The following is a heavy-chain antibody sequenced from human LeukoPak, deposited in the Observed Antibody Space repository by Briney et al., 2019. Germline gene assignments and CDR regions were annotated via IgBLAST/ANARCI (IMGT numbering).Heavy chain of an antibody. J-gene: IGHJ4*02. V-gene: IGHV3-21*01. Sequence: PGGSLRLSCAASGFTFSSYNMNWVRQAPGKGLEWVSSISSSSSYIYYADSVKGRFTISRDNAKNSLYLQMNSLRAEDTAVYYCAPSTWSTYYFDYWGQGTLVTVSS. CDR2: ISSSSSYI. CDR3: APSTWSTYYFDY. CDR1: GFTFSSYN. D-gene: IGHD5/OR15-5a*01.